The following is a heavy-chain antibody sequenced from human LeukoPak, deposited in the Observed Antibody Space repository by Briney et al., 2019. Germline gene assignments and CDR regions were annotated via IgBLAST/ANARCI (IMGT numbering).Heavy chain of an antibody. D-gene: IGHD6-19*01. V-gene: IGHV3-53*01. CDR1: GFNVSSNY. CDR3: AKDRAIRENSSGWYAGFDY. CDR2: IYSGGST. Sequence: PGGSLRLSCAASGFNVSSNYMSWVRQAPGKGLEWVSVIYSGGSTYYADSVKGRFTISRDNSKNTLYLQMNSLRAEDTAVYYCAKDRAIRENSSGWYAGFDYWGQGTLVTVSP. J-gene: IGHJ4*02.